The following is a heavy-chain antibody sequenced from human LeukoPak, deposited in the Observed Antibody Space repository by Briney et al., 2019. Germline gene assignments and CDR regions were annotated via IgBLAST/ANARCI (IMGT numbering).Heavy chain of an antibody. CDR3: ARGPTYDFWSGYCLDY. CDR1: GGSISSGDYY. D-gene: IGHD3-3*01. V-gene: IGHV4-30-4*08. J-gene: IGHJ4*02. Sequence: PSQTLSLTCTVSGGSISSGDYYWSWSRQPPGKGLEWIGYIYYSGSTYYNPSLKSRVTISVDTSKNQFSLKLSSVTAADTAVYYCARGPTYDFWSGYCLDYWGQGTQVTVSS. CDR2: IYYSGST.